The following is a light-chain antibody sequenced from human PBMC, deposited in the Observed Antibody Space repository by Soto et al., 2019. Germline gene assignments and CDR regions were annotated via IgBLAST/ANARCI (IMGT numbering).Light chain of an antibody. CDR3: QQDNSFPLT. J-gene: IGKJ4*01. V-gene: IGKV1-12*01. CDR2: AAT. Sequence: DIQMTQSPSYVSASVGDRVSITCRASQDIRSWLAWYQQRPGKAPKLLIYAATILQSGVPSRFSGSGSGTTFTLTINNLQPEDFASYFCQQDNSFPLTFGGGTKVDI. CDR1: QDIRSW.